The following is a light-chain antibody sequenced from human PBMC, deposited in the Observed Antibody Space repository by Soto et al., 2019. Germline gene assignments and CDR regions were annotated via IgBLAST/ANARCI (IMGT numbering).Light chain of an antibody. CDR3: QQYGHSPRT. CDR2: GAS. J-gene: IGKJ1*01. V-gene: IGKV3-20*01. CDR1: QSVSSN. Sequence: EVVVTQSPATLSVSPGERATLSCRASQSVSSNLAWYQQKPGQAPRLLIYGASRRATGIPDRFNATGSGTDFTLTISRLEPEDFGVYYCQQYGHSPRTFGQGTKVDIK.